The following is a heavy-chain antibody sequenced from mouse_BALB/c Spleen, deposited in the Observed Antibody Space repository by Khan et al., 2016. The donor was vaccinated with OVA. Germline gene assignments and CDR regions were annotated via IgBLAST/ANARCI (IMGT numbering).Heavy chain of an antibody. CDR3: ARSGGNFHWYFDV. Sequence: DVHLVESGGGLVQPGGSRKLSCAVSGFTFSSFGMHWVRQAPKKGLEWVAYISSGSSTIYYVDTVKGRFTISRDNPKNTLFLQMTSLRSEDTAMYYCARSGGNFHWYFDVWGAGTSVTVSS. CDR2: ISSGSSTI. V-gene: IGHV5-17*02. J-gene: IGHJ1*01. CDR1: GFTFSSFG. D-gene: IGHD2-1*01.